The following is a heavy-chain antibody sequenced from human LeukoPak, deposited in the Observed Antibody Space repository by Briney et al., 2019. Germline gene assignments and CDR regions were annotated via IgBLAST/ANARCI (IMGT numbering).Heavy chain of an antibody. CDR1: GGSISRSSDY. J-gene: IGHJ5*01. D-gene: IGHD3-10*01. CDR2: IYYDGST. CDR3: TRDSQLEWFYS. V-gene: IGHV4-39*07. Sequence: PSETLSLTCSVSGGSISRSSDYWGWIRQSPGEGLEWIGTIYYDGSTYYSPSLKSRVTISMDTSKNQFSLNLSSVTAADTAVYYCTRDSQLEWFYSWGQGTLVTVSS.